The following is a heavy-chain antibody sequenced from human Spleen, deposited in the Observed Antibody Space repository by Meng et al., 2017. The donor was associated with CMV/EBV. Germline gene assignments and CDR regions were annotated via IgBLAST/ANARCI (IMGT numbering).Heavy chain of an antibody. J-gene: IGHJ4*02. D-gene: IGHD2-2*01. CDR2: IYHSGST. V-gene: IGHV4-38-2*02. Sequence: SETLSLTCTVSGYSISSGYYWGWIRQPPGKGLEWIGSIYHSGSTYYNPSLKSRVTISVDKSKNQFSLNLSSVTAADTAVYYCARRGTSCFDYWGQGTLVTVSS. CDR1: GYSISSGYY. CDR3: ARRGTSCFDY.